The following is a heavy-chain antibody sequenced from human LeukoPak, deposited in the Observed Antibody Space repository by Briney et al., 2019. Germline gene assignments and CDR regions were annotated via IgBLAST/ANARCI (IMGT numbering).Heavy chain of an antibody. V-gene: IGHV4-59*01. D-gene: IGHD5-24*01. CDR2: IYYSGST. J-gene: IGHJ3*02. Sequence: SETLSLTCTVSGGSISSYYWSWIRRPPGKGLEWIGYIYYSGSTNYNPSLKSRVTISVDTSKNQFSLKLSSVTAADTAVYYCARVDGYNNLDAFDIWGQGTMVTVSS. CDR3: ARVDGYNNLDAFDI. CDR1: GGSISSYY.